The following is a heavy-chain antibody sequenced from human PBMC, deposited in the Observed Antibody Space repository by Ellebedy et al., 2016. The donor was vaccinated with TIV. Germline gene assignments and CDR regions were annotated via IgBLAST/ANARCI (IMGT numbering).Heavy chain of an antibody. CDR3: ARSRTHGRVTVIDWGGDYYYYGMDV. Sequence: PGGSLRLSCAASRFTFSSYSMNWVRQAPGKGLEWVSHISTDSSTMYYADSVKGRFTISRDNAKNCLYLQMNSLRDEDTAVYYCARSRTHGRVTVIDWGGDYYYYGMDVWGQGTTVTVSS. V-gene: IGHV3-48*02. CDR2: ISTDSSTM. CDR1: RFTFSSYS. J-gene: IGHJ6*02. D-gene: IGHD3-22*01.